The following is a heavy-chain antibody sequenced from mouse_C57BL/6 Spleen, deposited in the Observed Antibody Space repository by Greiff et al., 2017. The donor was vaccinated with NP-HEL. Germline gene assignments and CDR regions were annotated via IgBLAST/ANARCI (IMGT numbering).Heavy chain of an antibody. V-gene: IGHV1-69*01. CDR1: GYTFTSYW. D-gene: IGHD4-1*01. Sequence: QVQLQQPGAELVMPGASVKLSCKASGYTFTSYWMHWVKQRPGQGLEWIGEIDPSDSYTNYNQKFKGKSTLTVDKSSSTAYMQLSSLTSEDSAVYYCARLGGCDAMDYWGQGTSVTVSS. CDR2: IDPSDSYT. J-gene: IGHJ4*01. CDR3: ARLGGCDAMDY.